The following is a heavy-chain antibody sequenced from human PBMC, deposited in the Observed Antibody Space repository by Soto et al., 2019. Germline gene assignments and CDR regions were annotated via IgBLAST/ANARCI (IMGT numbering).Heavy chain of an antibody. CDR2: INHSGST. CDR3: ARGGGKYDYIWGSYRSRAFDY. CDR1: GGSFSGYY. D-gene: IGHD3-16*02. J-gene: IGHJ4*02. Sequence: PSETLSLTCAVYGGSFSGYYWSWIRQPPGKGLEWIGEINHSGSTNYNPSLKSRVTISVDTSKNQFSLKLSSVTAADTAVYYCARGGGKYDYIWGSYRSRAFDYWGQGTLVTVSS. V-gene: IGHV4-34*01.